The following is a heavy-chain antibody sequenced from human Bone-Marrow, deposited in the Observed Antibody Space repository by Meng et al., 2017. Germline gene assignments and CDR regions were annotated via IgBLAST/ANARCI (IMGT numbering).Heavy chain of an antibody. Sequence: EVELVESGGGLVKPGGSLILSCAASACTFISYSMNWVRQAPGKGLEWVSSISSSSSYIYYADSVKGRFTISRDNAKHSLYLQMKSLRAEDTAVYYCARDRSSGWPIDYWGQGTLVTVSS. V-gene: IGHV3-21*01. D-gene: IGHD6-19*01. CDR1: ACTFISYS. CDR3: ARDRSSGWPIDY. J-gene: IGHJ4*02. CDR2: ISSSSSYI.